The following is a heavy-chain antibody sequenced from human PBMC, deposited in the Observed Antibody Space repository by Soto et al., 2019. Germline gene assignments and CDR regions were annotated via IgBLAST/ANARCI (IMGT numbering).Heavy chain of an antibody. CDR1: GFTFNKYA. CDR2: ITASGART. Sequence: EEHLLESGGGLVQPGGSLRLSCVASGFTFNKYAMTWVRQAPGKGLEWISGITASGARTFYADSVKGRFTISRDNLKNTLFLELNDLRDDDTALYYCANDCLAGGTCQPIWDYYVMEVWGQGTPVTVSS. D-gene: IGHD6-19*01. CDR3: ANDCLAGGTCQPIWDYYVMEV. V-gene: IGHV3-23*01. J-gene: IGHJ6*02.